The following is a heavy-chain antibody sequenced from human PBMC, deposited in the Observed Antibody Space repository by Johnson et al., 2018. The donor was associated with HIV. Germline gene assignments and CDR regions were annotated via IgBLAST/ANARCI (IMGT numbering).Heavy chain of an antibody. D-gene: IGHD6-13*01. CDR1: GFTFSSYW. CDR2: IYSGGST. CDR3: TTDQLQQLVHDAFDI. Sequence: VQLVESGGGVVQPGRSLRLSCAASGFTFSSYWMSWVRQAPGKGLEWVSVIYSGGSTFYADSVKGRFTISRDNSKNTLYLQMNSLKTEDTAVYYCTTDQLQQLVHDAFDIWGQGIMVTISS. J-gene: IGHJ3*02. V-gene: IGHV3-66*01.